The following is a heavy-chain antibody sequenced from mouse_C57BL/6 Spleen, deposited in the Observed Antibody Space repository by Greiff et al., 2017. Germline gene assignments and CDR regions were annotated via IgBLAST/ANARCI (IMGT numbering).Heavy chain of an antibody. D-gene: IGHD1-1*01. V-gene: IGHV1-64*01. CDR2: IHPNSGST. Sequence: QVQLQQPGAELVKPGASVKLSCKASGYTFTSYWMHWVKQRPGQGLEWIGMIHPNSGSTNYNEKFKSKATLTVDKSSSTAYMQLSSLTSEDSAVYYCARGGGSSYEAMDYWGQGTSVTVSS. J-gene: IGHJ4*01. CDR1: GYTFTSYW. CDR3: ARGGGSSYEAMDY.